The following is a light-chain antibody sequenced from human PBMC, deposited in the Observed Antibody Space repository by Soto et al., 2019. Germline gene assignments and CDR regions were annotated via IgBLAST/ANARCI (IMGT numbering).Light chain of an antibody. V-gene: IGKV3-20*01. CDR1: RFVSNYY. CDR2: AAS. Sequence: DIVLTQSPGTLSLSPGDRATLSCRTSRFVSNYYVAGYQQRPGQAPRLLIYAASSRSTDIPDRFSGSGSGTDFTLTISRLEPEDFAIYYCQHYADSPPVFTFGPGTKVEI. J-gene: IGKJ3*01. CDR3: QHYADSPPVFT.